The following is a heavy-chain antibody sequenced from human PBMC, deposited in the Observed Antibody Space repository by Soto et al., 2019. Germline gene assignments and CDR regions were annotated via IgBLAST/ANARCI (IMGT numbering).Heavy chain of an antibody. CDR1: GGTFSSYA. CDR3: ARAANWNYLTYYYYGMDV. CDR2: IIPIFGTA. J-gene: IGHJ6*02. D-gene: IGHD1-7*01. Sequence: ASVKVSCKASGGTFSSYAISGVRQAPGQGLEWMGGIIPIFGTANYAQKFQGRVTITADESTSTAYMELSSLRSEDTAVYYCARAANWNYLTYYYYGMDVWGQGTTVTVSS. V-gene: IGHV1-69*13.